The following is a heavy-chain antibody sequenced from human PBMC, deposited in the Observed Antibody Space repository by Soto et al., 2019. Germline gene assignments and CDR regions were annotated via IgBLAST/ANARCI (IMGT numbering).Heavy chain of an antibody. Sequence: SVKVSCKASGVTFSSYAISWVRQAPGQGLEWMGGIIPIFGTANYAQKFQGRVTITADESTSTAYMELSSLRSEDTAVYYCARDATWPDYDILTGRRGYWFDPWGQGTLVTVSS. CDR2: IIPIFGTA. J-gene: IGHJ5*02. D-gene: IGHD3-9*01. V-gene: IGHV1-69*13. CDR1: GVTFSSYA. CDR3: ARDATWPDYDILTGRRGYWFDP.